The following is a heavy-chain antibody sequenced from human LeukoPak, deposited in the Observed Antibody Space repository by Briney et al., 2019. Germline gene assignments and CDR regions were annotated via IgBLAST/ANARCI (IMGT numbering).Heavy chain of an antibody. Sequence: GGSLRLSCAASGFTFRTYTMYWLRQAPGKGLEWVTFISYDGSNEDYADSVKGRFTISRDNSKNTLYLQMTSLRTEDTAVYYCATPREGNSRDFDYWGQGTLVTVSS. V-gene: IGHV3-30-3*01. CDR2: ISYDGSNE. D-gene: IGHD3-10*01. CDR3: ATPREGNSRDFDY. CDR1: GFTFRTYT. J-gene: IGHJ4*02.